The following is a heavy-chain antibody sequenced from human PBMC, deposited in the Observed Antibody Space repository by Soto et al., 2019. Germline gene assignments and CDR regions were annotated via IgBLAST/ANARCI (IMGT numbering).Heavy chain of an antibody. CDR2: IYYSGST. V-gene: IGHV4-39*01. Sequence: PSETLSLTCTVSGGSISSSTYYWGWIRQPPGKGLEWIGSIYYSGSTYYNPSLKSRVTISVDTSKNQFSLKLSSVTAADTAVYYCARHYDFWSGYVDYWGQGTLVTAPQ. J-gene: IGHJ4*02. CDR3: ARHYDFWSGYVDY. D-gene: IGHD3-3*01. CDR1: GGSISSSTYY.